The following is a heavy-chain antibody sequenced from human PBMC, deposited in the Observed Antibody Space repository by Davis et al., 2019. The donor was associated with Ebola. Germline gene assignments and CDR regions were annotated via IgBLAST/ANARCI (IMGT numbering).Heavy chain of an antibody. CDR3: AREGLGIAVAGPDY. D-gene: IGHD6-19*01. CDR2: INPSGGST. CDR1: GYTFTFYY. J-gene: IGHJ4*02. Sequence: ASVKVSCKPSGYTFTFYYVHWVRQAPGQGLEWMGIINPSGGSTTYAQKFQGRVTMTRDTSTRTVYMELSSLRSDDTAVYYCAREGLGIAVAGPDYWGQGTLVTVSS. V-gene: IGHV1-46*01.